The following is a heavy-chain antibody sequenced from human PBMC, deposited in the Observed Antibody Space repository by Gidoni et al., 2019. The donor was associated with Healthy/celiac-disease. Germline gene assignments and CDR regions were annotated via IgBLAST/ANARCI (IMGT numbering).Heavy chain of an antibody. CDR3: ASDYATYMSYDILTGSPSADY. D-gene: IGHD3-9*01. V-gene: IGHV1-18*01. CDR2: ISASNGNT. J-gene: IGHJ4*02. Sequence: QVQLVQSGAEVKKPGASVKVSCKASGYSLTSYGTSWVRQAPGQGLEWMGWISASNGNTNYAQKLQGRVTMNTDTSTSTAYMRLRSLGSDDTAVYYCASDYATYMSYDILTGSPSADYWGQGTLVTVSS. CDR1: GYSLTSYG.